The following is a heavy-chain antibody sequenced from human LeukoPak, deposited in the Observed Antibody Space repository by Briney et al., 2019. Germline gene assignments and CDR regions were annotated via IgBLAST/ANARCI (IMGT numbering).Heavy chain of an antibody. CDR3: ARGGWYLDF. CDR1: GASISSHY. D-gene: IGHD6-19*01. CDR2: VHYSGTT. Sequence: SETLSLTCTVSGASISSHYWSWFWQPPGKRLEFIGYVHYSGTTSYTPSLKSRVTMSVDTSRNQFSLKLSSVTAADTAVYFCARGGWYLDFWGQGTLVTVSS. J-gene: IGHJ4*02. V-gene: IGHV4-59*11.